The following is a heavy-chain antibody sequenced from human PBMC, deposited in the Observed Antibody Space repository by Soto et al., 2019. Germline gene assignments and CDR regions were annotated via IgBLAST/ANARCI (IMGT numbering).Heavy chain of an antibody. CDR3: ARRLCTNNGCNANYYAMGV. J-gene: IGHJ6*02. D-gene: IGHD2-2*01. V-gene: IGHV3-33*01. Sequence: QEKVVESGGGMVQPGTSLRLSCEASGFTFSSYGMHWVRQAPGKGLEWVAVIWYDGSTKFYADSVKGRFTVSRVNSENTMYLQMNSLRVEDTAVYYCARRLCTNNGCNANYYAMGVWGQGTTVTVAS. CDR1: GFTFSSYG. CDR2: IWYDGSTK.